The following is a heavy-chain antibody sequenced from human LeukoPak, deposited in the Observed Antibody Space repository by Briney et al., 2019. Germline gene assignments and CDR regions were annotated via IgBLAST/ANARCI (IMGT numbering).Heavy chain of an antibody. J-gene: IGHJ4*02. Sequence: ASVKVSCKSSGYTFNNYAMNWVRQAPGQGLEWMGWINTNTGNPTYAQDFTGRFVFSLDTSVSTAYLQISNLKAEDTAVYYCAREIFAGSGSYGYWGQGTLVTVSS. CDR1: GYTFNNYA. D-gene: IGHD3-10*01. CDR3: AREIFAGSGSYGY. CDR2: INTNTGNP. V-gene: IGHV7-4-1*02.